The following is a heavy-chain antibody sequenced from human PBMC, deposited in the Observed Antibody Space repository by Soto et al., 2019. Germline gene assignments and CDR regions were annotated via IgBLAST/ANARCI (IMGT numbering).Heavy chain of an antibody. J-gene: IGHJ5*02. V-gene: IGHV1-69*13. CDR2: IIPIFGTA. D-gene: IGHD2-15*01. CDR1: GGTFSSYA. Sequence: SVKVSCEASGGTFSSYAISWVRQAPGQGLEWMGGIIPIFGTANYAQKFQGRVTITADESTSTAYMELSSLRPEDTAVYYCARVRCSGGSCYPPNNWFDPWGQGTLVTV. CDR3: ARVRCSGGSCYPPNNWFDP.